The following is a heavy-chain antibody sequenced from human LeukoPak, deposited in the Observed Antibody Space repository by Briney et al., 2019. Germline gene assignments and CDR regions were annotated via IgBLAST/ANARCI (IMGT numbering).Heavy chain of an antibody. D-gene: IGHD3-9*01. J-gene: IGHJ4*02. V-gene: IGHV1-69*04. CDR3: ARVDWSSPHFDY. Sequence: SVKVSCKASGGTFSSYAISWVRQAPGQGLEWMGRIIPILGIANYAQKFQGRVTITADKSTSTAYMELSSLRSEDTAVYYCARVDWSSPHFDYWGQGTLVTVSS. CDR2: IIPILGIA. CDR1: GGTFSSYA.